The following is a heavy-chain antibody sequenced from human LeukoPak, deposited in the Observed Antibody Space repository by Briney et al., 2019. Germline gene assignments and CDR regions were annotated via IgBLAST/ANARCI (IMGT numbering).Heavy chain of an antibody. CDR3: ARRGPNLYDY. D-gene: IGHD2-2*02. CDR2: INVRNGET. V-gene: IGHV1-18*01. CDR1: GHTFDSDG. J-gene: IGHJ4*02. Sequence: ASVKVSCKPSGHTFDSDGVTWVRQAPGQGLEWLGWINVRNGETNYAQKFQGRLTMTTDTFATIAYMELPNLRSDDTALYYCARRGPNLYDYWGQGTLVTVSS.